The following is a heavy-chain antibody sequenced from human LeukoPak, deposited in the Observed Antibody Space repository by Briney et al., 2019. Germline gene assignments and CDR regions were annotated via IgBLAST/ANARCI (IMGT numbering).Heavy chain of an antibody. CDR1: GLTFNNYA. CDR3: ATSWGPDTSAFRWGRDGMDV. D-gene: IGHD3-16*01. V-gene: IGHV3-23*01. Sequence: GGSLRLSCAVSGLTFNNYAMSWVRQAPGKGLEWVSAISKSGDHTYYAASAKGRFTIYRDNSKNTQYLQMNSLRAEDTSVYYCATSWGPDTSAFRWGRDGMDVWGQGTTVIVS. CDR2: ISKSGDHT. J-gene: IGHJ6*02.